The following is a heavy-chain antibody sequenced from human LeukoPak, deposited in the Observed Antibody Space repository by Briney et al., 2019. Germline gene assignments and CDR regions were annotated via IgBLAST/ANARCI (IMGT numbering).Heavy chain of an antibody. Sequence: ASVKVSCKASGYSFTSYGISWVRQAPGQGLEWMGRISVYNGNTNYAERVQGRVTMTTGTSTSTAYMELRSLRSDDTAAYYCGRSGYRYSYDFDYYMDVWGKGTTITVSS. CDR2: ISVYNGNT. V-gene: IGHV1-18*01. CDR3: GRSGYRYSYDFDYYMDV. D-gene: IGHD5-18*01. J-gene: IGHJ6*03. CDR1: GYSFTSYG.